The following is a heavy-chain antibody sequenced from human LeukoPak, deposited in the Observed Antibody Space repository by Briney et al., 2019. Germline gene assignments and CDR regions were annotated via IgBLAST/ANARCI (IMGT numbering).Heavy chain of an antibody. V-gene: IGHV4-34*01. CDR2: INHSGST. D-gene: IGHD3-10*01. CDR3: ARHRRGPGRAAGRFDY. Sequence: SETLFLTCAVHGESFSGYYWSWIRQPPGKGLEWIGEINHSGSTNYNPSLKSRVTISVDTSKNQFSLKLSSVTAADTAVYYCARHRRGPGRAAGRFDYWGQGTLVTVSS. CDR1: GESFSGYY. J-gene: IGHJ4*02.